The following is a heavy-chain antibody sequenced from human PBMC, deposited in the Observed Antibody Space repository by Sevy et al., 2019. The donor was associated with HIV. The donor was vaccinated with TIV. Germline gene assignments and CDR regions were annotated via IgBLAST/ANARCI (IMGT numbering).Heavy chain of an antibody. D-gene: IGHD1-26*01. J-gene: IGHJ4*02. CDR3: ARGQWEHPF. Sequence: SETLSLTCAVYGGSLSGYYWSWIRQPPGRGLEWIGEIMPSGITNYNPSLKSRVSISIDTSKNQFSLKVNSVTAADTAIYYCARGQWEHPFWGQRTQVTVSS. CDR1: GGSLSGYY. CDR2: IMPSGIT. V-gene: IGHV4-34*01.